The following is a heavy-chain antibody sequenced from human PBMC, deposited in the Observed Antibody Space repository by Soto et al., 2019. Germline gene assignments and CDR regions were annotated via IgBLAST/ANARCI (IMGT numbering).Heavy chain of an antibody. V-gene: IGHV1-69*13. CDR3: ARPLGYYYDSSGYGFDY. J-gene: IGHJ4*02. Sequence: SVKVSCKASGGTFSSYAISWVRQAPGQGLEWMGGIIPIFGTANYAQKFQGRVTITADESTSTAYMELSSLRSEDTAVYYCARPLGYYYDSSGYGFDYWGQGTLVTVSS. CDR2: IIPIFGTA. D-gene: IGHD3-22*01. CDR1: GGTFSSYA.